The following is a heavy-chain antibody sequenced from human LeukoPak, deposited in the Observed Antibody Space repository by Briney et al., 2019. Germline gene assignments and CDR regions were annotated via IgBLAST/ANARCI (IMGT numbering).Heavy chain of an antibody. CDR3: ARAYCSGGSCYHYYFDY. V-gene: IGHV7-4-1*02. D-gene: IGHD2-15*01. Sequence: ASVKVSCKASGYTFTSYAMNWVRQAPGQGLEWMGWINTNTGNPTYAQGLTGRFVFSLDTSVSTAYLQISSLKAEDTAVYYCARAYCSGGSCYHYYFDYWGQGTLVTVSS. CDR1: GYTFTSYA. CDR2: INTNTGNP. J-gene: IGHJ4*02.